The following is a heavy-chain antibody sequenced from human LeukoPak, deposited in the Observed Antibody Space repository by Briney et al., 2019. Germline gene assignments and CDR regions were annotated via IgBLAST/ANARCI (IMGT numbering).Heavy chain of an antibody. D-gene: IGHD6-13*01. Sequence: GGSLRLSCAASGFTFSSYGMHWVRQAPGKGLEWVAVIWYDGSNKYYADSVKGRFTISRDNSKNTLYLQMNSLRAEDTAVYYCVRYSSSSWYTFDYWGQGTLVTVSS. CDR3: VRYSSSSWYTFDY. J-gene: IGHJ4*02. V-gene: IGHV3-33*01. CDR1: GFTFSSYG. CDR2: IWYDGSNK.